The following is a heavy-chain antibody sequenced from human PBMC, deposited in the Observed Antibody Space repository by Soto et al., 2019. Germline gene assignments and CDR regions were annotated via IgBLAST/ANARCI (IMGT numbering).Heavy chain of an antibody. CDR1: GGSFTSNNW. CDR3: ASRDPGTSVDY. V-gene: IGHV4-4*02. D-gene: IGHD1-7*01. J-gene: IGHJ4*02. Sequence: PSETLSLTCAVSGGSFTSNNWWTWVRQPPGQGLEWIGEIYRTGSTNYNPSLKSRVTISLDKSENQFSLKVTSLTPADTAVYYCASRDPGTSVDYWGQGTLVTVSS. CDR2: IYRTGST.